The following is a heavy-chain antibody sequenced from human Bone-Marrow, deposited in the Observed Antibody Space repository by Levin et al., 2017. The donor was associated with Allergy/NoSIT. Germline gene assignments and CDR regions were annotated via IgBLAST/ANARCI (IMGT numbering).Heavy chain of an antibody. CDR1: GLSFRTYS. CDR2: ISFDGNNK. Sequence: PGGSLRLSCEASGLSFRTYSMHWVRQAPGKGLEWVGFISFDGNNKYFIDSVRDRFTISRDNSKSTVFLQMSSLRPEDTAIYYCASGRIMDYDFWTRSPSYYFDHWGQGTLVTVSS. V-gene: IGHV3-30*03. CDR3: ASGRIMDYDFWTRSPSYYFDH. D-gene: IGHD3-3*01. J-gene: IGHJ4*02.